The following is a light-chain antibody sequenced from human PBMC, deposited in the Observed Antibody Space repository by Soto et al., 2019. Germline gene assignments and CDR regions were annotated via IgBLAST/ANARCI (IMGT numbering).Light chain of an antibody. CDR1: QSLVHSAGYTY. J-gene: IGKJ1*01. CDR2: KIS. Sequence: IVMTQTPLSSPVTLGQPASISCRSSQSLVHSAGYTYLSWLQQRPGQPPRLLIYKISNRLSGVPDRFSGRGAGTDFTLKIRRVDAEDVGLYYCMQAAQFPWTFGQGTRVEIK. CDR3: MQAAQFPWT. V-gene: IGKV2-24*01.